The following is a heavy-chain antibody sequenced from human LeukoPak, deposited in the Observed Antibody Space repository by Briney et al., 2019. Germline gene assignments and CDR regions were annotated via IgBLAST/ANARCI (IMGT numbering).Heavy chain of an antibody. V-gene: IGHV4-59*01. D-gene: IGHD1-1*01. Sequence: SETLSLTCTVSGGSISSYYWSWIRQPPGKGLEWIGYIYYSGSTNYNPSLKSRVTISVDTSKNQFSLKLSSVIAADTAVYYCARAKNWSAYYFDYWGQGTLVTVSS. J-gene: IGHJ4*02. CDR1: GGSISSYY. CDR3: ARAKNWSAYYFDY. CDR2: IYYSGST.